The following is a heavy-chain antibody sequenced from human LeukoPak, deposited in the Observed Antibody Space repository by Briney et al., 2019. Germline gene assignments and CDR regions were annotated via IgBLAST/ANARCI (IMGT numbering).Heavy chain of an antibody. CDR3: ASVDYYDSSGYDRFDY. Sequence: SVKVSCKASGYTFTSYGISWVRQAPGQGLEWMGGIIPIFGTANYAQKFQGRVTITADESTSTAYMELSSLRSEDTAVYYCASVDYYDSSGYDRFDYWGQGTLVSVSS. J-gene: IGHJ4*02. V-gene: IGHV1-69*13. CDR2: IIPIFGTA. D-gene: IGHD3-22*01. CDR1: GYTFTSYG.